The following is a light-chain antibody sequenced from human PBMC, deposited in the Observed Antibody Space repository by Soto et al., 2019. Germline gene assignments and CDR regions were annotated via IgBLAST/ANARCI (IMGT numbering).Light chain of an antibody. CDR3: QQYGSSPPYT. Sequence: EVVLTQSPGTLSLSPGERATLSCRASQSVSNNYFAWYQQKPGQAPRLLIFGSSDRATGIPDRLSGSGSGTDFTLNISRLEREDFAVYYCQQYGSSPPYTFGQGTKLEIK. CDR1: QSVSNNY. V-gene: IGKV3-20*01. CDR2: GSS. J-gene: IGKJ2*01.